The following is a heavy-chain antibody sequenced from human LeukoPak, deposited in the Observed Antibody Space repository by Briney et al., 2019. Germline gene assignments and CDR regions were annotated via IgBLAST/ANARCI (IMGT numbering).Heavy chain of an antibody. J-gene: IGHJ6*03. CDR2: IYYSGST. Sequence: SETLCLTCTVSGGSISSGGYYWSWIRQHPGKGLEWIGYIYYSGSTYYNPSLKSRVTISVDTSKNQFSLKLSSVTAADTAVYYCASAPGREYYYYMDVWGKGTTVTVSS. V-gene: IGHV4-31*03. CDR3: ASAPGREYYYYMDV. CDR1: GGSISSGGYY. D-gene: IGHD3-10*01.